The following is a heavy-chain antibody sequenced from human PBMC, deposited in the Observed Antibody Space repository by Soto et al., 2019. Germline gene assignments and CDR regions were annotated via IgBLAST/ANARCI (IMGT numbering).Heavy chain of an antibody. CDR1: GGTFSSYT. CDR2: INAGNGNR. D-gene: IGHD3-10*01. Sequence: ASVKVSCKASGGTFSSYTISWVRQAPGQGLEWMGWINAGNGNRRYSQKLQGRVTITSDTSASTAYMELSSLRSEDTAVYYCARESLWFGELLSYFDYWGQGTLVTLSS. V-gene: IGHV1-3*01. CDR3: ARESLWFGELLSYFDY. J-gene: IGHJ4*02.